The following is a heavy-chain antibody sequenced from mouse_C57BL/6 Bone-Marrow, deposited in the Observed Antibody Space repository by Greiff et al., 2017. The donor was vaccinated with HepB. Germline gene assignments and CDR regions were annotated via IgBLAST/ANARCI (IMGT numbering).Heavy chain of an antibody. J-gene: IGHJ3*01. Sequence: DVKLVESGGDLVKPGGSLKLSCAASGFTFSSYGMSWVRQTPDKRLEWVATISSGGSYTYYPDSVKGRFTISRDNAKNTLYLQMSSLKSEDTAMYYCARRPLGRIAYWGQGTLVTGSA. CDR3: ARRPLGRIAY. CDR1: GFTFSSYG. V-gene: IGHV5-6*02. D-gene: IGHD4-1*01. CDR2: ISSGGSYT.